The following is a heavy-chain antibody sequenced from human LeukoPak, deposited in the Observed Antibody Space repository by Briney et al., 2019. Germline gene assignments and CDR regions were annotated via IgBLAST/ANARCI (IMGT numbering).Heavy chain of an antibody. CDR2: IIPILGTA. CDR1: GGTFSSYA. V-gene: IGHV1-69*13. J-gene: IGHJ6*02. D-gene: IGHD5-18*01. CDR3: AREAIYSYGLATYYYYGMDV. Sequence: SVKVSCKASGGTFSSYAISWVRQAPGQGLEWMGGIIPILGTANYAQKFQGRVTITADESTSTAYMELSSLRSEDTAVYYCAREAIYSYGLATYYYYGMDVWGQGTTVTVSS.